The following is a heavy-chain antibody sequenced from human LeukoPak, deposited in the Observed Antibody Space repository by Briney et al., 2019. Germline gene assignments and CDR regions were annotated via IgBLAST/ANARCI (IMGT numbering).Heavy chain of an antibody. CDR1: GVTFSSYG. Sequence: GGSLRLSCAASGVTFSSYGMHWVRQAPGKGLEWVGVISYDGSNKYYADSVKGRFTISRDNSKNTLYLQMNRLRGEDTAVYCCAKGGDSYVYEYFDYWGQGTLVTVSS. D-gene: IGHD5-18*01. V-gene: IGHV3-30*18. CDR2: ISYDGSNK. CDR3: AKGGDSYVYEYFDY. J-gene: IGHJ4*02.